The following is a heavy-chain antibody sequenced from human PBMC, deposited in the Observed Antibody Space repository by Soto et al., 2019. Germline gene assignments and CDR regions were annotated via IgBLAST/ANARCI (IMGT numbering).Heavy chain of an antibody. V-gene: IGHV4-34*01. Sequence: SETLSLTCAVYGGSFSGYYWSWIRQPPGKGLEWIGEINHSGSTNYNPSLKSRVTISVDTSKNQFSLKLSSVTAADTAVYYCARGHDSSGWYVWGKGTTVTVSS. CDR1: GGSFSGYY. D-gene: IGHD6-19*01. CDR3: ARGHDSSGWYV. J-gene: IGHJ6*04. CDR2: INHSGST.